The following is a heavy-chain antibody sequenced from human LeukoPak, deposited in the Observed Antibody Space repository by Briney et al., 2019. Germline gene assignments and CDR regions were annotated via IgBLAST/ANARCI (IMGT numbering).Heavy chain of an antibody. J-gene: IGHJ4*02. CDR1: GFTFSSYE. Sequence: GGSLRLSCAASGFTFSSYEMNWVRQAPGKGLEWVANIKQDGSETYYVDSVKGRFTISRDNAENSVYLQMNSLRAEDAAVYYCVRDAQRLRDYWGQGTLVTVSS. V-gene: IGHV3-7*01. CDR3: VRDAQRLRDY. CDR2: IKQDGSET. D-gene: IGHD3-16*01.